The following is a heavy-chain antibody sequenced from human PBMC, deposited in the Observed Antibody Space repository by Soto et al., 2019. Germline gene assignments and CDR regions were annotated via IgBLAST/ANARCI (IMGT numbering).Heavy chain of an antibody. CDR2: ISWDGGST. CDR3: ATLAYSSNGAPGY. CDR1: GFTFDDYA. J-gene: IGHJ4*02. D-gene: IGHD6-13*01. Sequence: GGSLRLSCAASGFTFDDYAMHWVRQAPGKGLEWVSLISWDGGSTYYADSVKGRFTISRDNSKNSLYLQMNSLRAEDTALYYCATLAYSSNGAPGYWGQGTLVTVSS. V-gene: IGHV3-43D*03.